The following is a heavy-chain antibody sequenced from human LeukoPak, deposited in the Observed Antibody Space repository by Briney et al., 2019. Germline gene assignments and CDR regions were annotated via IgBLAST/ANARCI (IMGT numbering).Heavy chain of an antibody. J-gene: IGHJ4*02. V-gene: IGHV3-21*01. CDR2: ISSSSSYI. CDR1: GFTFSSYS. CDR3: ARVAWDYYDSSGYNTGNHFDY. D-gene: IGHD3-22*01. Sequence: GGSLRVSCAASGFTFSSYSMNWVRQAPGNGLEWVSSISSSSSYIYYADSVKGRFTISRDNAKNSLYLQMNSLRAEDTAVYYCARVAWDYYDSSGYNTGNHFDYWGQGTLVTVSS.